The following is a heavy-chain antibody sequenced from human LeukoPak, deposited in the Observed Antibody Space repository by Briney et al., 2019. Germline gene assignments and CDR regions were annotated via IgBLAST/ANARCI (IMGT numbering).Heavy chain of an antibody. D-gene: IGHD2-15*01. CDR2: TSSSSSTI. CDR3: ARARASGRSGFDY. CDR1: GLTVSSYS. V-gene: IGHV3-48*02. Sequence: GGSLRLSCAASGLTVSSYSMNWVRQAPGKRLEWVSSTSSSSSTIYYADSWKGRFAISRDNAKNSLYLQMNSLRDEHTSVYYCARARASGRSGFDYWGQGTLVTVSS. J-gene: IGHJ4*02.